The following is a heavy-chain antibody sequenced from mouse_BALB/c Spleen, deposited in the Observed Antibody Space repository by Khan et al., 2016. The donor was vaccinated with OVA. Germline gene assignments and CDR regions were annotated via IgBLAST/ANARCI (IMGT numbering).Heavy chain of an antibody. D-gene: IGHD2-4*01. V-gene: IGHV2-2*02. Sequence: VKLLESGPGLVQPSQSLSITCTVSGFSLTNYSLHWVRQSPGKGLEWLGVIWSAGSTDYNAAFISGLTIRKDNSRSQVFFKMNSLQPTDTAIYYCARRGYDYGRGALFAYWGQGTLVTVSA. CDR2: IWSAGST. J-gene: IGHJ3*01. CDR3: ARRGYDYGRGALFAY. CDR1: GFSLTNYS.